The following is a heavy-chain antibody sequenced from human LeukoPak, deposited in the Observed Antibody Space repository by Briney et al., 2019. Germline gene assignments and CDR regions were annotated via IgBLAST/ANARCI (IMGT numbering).Heavy chain of an antibody. J-gene: IGHJ5*02. D-gene: IGHD6-13*01. CDR1: GGSVSSANYY. CDR3: ARVPYSSSWPGFDP. Sequence: SETLSLTCSVSGGSVSSANYYWSWVRQPPGKGLEWIGYIYYSGSTTYNPSLKSRVTISVDTSKNQFSLKLSSVTAADTAVYYCARVPYSSSWPGFDPWGQGTLVTVSS. CDR2: IYYSGST. V-gene: IGHV4-61*01.